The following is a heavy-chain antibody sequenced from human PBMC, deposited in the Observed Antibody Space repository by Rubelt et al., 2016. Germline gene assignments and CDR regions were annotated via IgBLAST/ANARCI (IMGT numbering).Heavy chain of an antibody. Sequence: EWVAVISYDGSNKYYADSVKGRFTISRDNSKNTLYLQMNSLRAEDTAVYYCAGGYCSSTSCYERLGYYYYGMDVWGQGTTVTVSS. V-gene: IGHV3-30*04. CDR2: ISYDGSNK. CDR3: AGGYCSSTSCYERLGYYYYGMDV. J-gene: IGHJ6*02. D-gene: IGHD2-2*01.